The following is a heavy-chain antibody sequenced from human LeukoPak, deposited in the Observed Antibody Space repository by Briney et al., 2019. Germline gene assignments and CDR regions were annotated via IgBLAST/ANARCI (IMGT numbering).Heavy chain of an antibody. V-gene: IGHV1-46*01. J-gene: IGHJ4*02. D-gene: IGHD3-22*01. Sequence: ASVKVSCKPSGYTFTIYYMHWVRQAPGQGLEWMGIINPSGGSTSYAQKFQGRVTMTRDTSTSTVYMELSSLRSEDTAVYYCARSHSYYYDSSGYYSDYWGQGTLVTVSS. CDR3: ARSHSYYYDSSGYYSDY. CDR2: INPSGGST. CDR1: GYTFTIYY.